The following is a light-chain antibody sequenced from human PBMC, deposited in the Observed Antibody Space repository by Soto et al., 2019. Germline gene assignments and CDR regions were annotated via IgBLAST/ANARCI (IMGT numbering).Light chain of an antibody. CDR1: CSNIGAGYN. J-gene: IGLJ3*02. Sequence: QLVLTQPPSVSGAPGQRVTISCTGSCSNIGAGYNVHWYQQLPGTAPKLLIYGNSNRPSGVPDRFYGSKSGTSASLAITGLQAEDEADYYCQSYDSSLSGWVFGGRTKVTVL. CDR3: QSYDSSLSGWV. V-gene: IGLV1-40*01. CDR2: GNS.